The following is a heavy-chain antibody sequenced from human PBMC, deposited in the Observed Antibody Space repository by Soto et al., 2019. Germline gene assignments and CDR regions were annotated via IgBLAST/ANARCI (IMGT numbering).Heavy chain of an antibody. V-gene: IGHV3-23*01. Sequence: EVQLLESGGGLVQPGGSLRLSCAASGFTFNNYAMTWVRQAPGKGLEWVSAIIGGGDTTSYADSVKGRFTVSRDGSTNTLFLQMSSLRAEDTALYYCAKGRGGSGCLTPRVDFWGPGTLVTVSS. CDR2: IIGGGDTT. CDR1: GFTFNNYA. J-gene: IGHJ4*02. D-gene: IGHD3-10*01. CDR3: AKGRGGSGCLTPRVDF.